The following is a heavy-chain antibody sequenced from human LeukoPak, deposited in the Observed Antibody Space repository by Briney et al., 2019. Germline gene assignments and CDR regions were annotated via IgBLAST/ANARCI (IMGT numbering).Heavy chain of an antibody. CDR3: ARVDSGSSYYYMDV. CDR2: ISSNGGST. D-gene: IGHD1-26*01. V-gene: IGHV3-64*01. J-gene: IGHJ6*03. CDR1: GFTFSSYA. Sequence: HPGGSLRLSCAASGFTFSSYAMHWVRQAPGKGLEYVSAISSNGGSTYYANSVKGRFTISRDNSKNTLYLQMGSLRAEDMAVYYCARVDSGSSYYYMDVWGKGTTVTVSS.